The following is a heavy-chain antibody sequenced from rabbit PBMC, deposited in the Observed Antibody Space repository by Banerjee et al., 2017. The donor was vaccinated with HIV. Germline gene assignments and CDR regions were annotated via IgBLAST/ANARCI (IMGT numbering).Heavy chain of an antibody. CDR2: IYVGSSGAP. J-gene: IGHJ4*01. CDR1: GFSFSNDA. D-gene: IGHD4-1*01. V-gene: IGHV1S40*01. CDR3: ARDLAGVIGWNFNL. Sequence: QSLEESGGDLVKPGASLTLTCTASGFSFSNDALCWVRQAPGKGLEWIGCIYVGSSGAPYYASWAKGRFTISKTSSTTVTLQMTSLTAADTATYFCARDLAGVIGWNFNLWGPGTLITVS.